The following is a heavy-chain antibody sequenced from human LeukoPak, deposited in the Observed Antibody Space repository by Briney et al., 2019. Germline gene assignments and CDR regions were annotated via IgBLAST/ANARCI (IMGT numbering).Heavy chain of an antibody. Sequence: PSETLSLTCTVSGGSISTSGYYWGWIRQPPGKGLEWIGSIYYSGSTYYNPSLKSRVTISVDTSKNQFSLKLSSVTAADTAVYYCARHLRFGGFLEWLPDIYFDYWGQGSLVTVSS. V-gene: IGHV4-39*01. CDR1: GGSISTSGYY. J-gene: IGHJ4*02. CDR2: IYYSGST. CDR3: ARHLRFGGFLEWLPDIYFDY. D-gene: IGHD3-3*01.